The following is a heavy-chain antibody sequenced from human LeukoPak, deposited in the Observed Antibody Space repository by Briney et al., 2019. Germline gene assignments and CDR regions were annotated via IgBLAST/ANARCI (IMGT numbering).Heavy chain of an antibody. CDR1: GFTFSSYG. J-gene: IGHJ4*02. D-gene: IGHD1-26*01. V-gene: IGHV3-30*02. CDR2: IRYDGSNK. CDR3: AKDLGYSGSYIDC. Sequence: GGSLRLSCAASGFTFSSYGMHWVRQAPGKGLEWVAVIRYDGSNKYYADSVKGRFTISRDNSKNTLYLQMNSLRTEDTAVYYCAKDLGYSGSYIDCWGQGTLVTVSS.